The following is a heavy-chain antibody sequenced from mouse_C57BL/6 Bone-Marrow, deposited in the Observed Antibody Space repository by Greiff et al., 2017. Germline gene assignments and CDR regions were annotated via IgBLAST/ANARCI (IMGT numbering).Heavy chain of an antibody. V-gene: IGHV2-2*01. Sequence: VQLVESGPGLVQPSQSLSITCTVSGFSLTSYGVHWVRQSPGKGLEWLGVIWSGGSTDYNAAFISRLSISKDNSKSQVFFKMNSLQADDTAIYYCARNCYGSSYWYFDVWGTGTTVTVSS. J-gene: IGHJ1*03. D-gene: IGHD1-1*01. CDR3: ARNCYGSSYWYFDV. CDR2: IWSGGST. CDR1: GFSLTSYG.